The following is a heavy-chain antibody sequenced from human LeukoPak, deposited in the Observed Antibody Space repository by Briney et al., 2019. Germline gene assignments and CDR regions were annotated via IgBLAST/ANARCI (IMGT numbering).Heavy chain of an antibody. J-gene: IGHJ4*02. V-gene: IGHV1-18*01. CDR3: ARENWVGGEGFDY. D-gene: IGHD7-27*01. CDR2: ISAYNGNT. Sequence: ASVKVSCKASGYTFTSYGISWVRQAPGQGLEWMGWISAYNGNTNYAQKLQGRVTMTRDTSISTAYMELSRLRSDDTAVYYCARENWVGGEGFDYWGQGTLVTVSS. CDR1: GYTFTSYG.